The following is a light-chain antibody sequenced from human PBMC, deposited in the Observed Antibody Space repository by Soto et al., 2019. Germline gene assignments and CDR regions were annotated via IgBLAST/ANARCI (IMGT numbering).Light chain of an antibody. V-gene: IGKV1-17*01. CDR1: QGTRTD. J-gene: IGKJ5*01. CDR3: LQHNSYPRT. Sequence: DIQMTQSPSSLSSSVGDRVTITCRASQGTRTDLGWYQQKPGKAPKRLIYAASSLQSGVPSRFSGSGSGTAFTLTNSSLQPEDFATYYCLQHNSYPRTFGQGTRLEIK. CDR2: AAS.